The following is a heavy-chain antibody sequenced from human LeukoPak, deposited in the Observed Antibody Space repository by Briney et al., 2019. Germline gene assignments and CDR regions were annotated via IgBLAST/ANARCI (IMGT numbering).Heavy chain of an antibody. CDR2: INPSGGST. V-gene: IGHV1-46*01. CDR1: GYTFTSYY. J-gene: IGHJ3*02. D-gene: IGHD6-13*01. Sequence: ASVKVSCKASGYTFTSYYMHWVRQAPGQGLEWMGIINPSGGSTSYAQKFQGRVTMTRDTSTSTVYMELSSLRSEDTAVYYCARPYSSSWLHGGGSGTFDIWGQGTMVTVSS. CDR3: ARPYSSSWLHGGGSGTFDI.